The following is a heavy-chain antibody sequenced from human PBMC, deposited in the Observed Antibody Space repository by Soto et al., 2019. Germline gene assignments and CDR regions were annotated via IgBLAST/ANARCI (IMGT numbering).Heavy chain of an antibody. J-gene: IGHJ3*02. CDR1: GFTFSSYG. Sequence: AGGSLRLSCAASGFTFSSYGMHWVRQAQGKGLEWVAVISYDGSNKYYADSVKGRFTISRDNSKNTLYLQMNSLRAEDTAVYYCAKDQHGGNSDDAFDIWGQGTMVTVSS. CDR2: ISYDGSNK. CDR3: AKDQHGGNSDDAFDI. D-gene: IGHD2-21*02. V-gene: IGHV3-30*18.